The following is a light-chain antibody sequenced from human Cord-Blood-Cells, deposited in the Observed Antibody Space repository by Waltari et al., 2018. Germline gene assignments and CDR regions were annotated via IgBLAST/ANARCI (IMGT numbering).Light chain of an antibody. CDR2: GKN. CDR3: NSRDSSGNQV. Sequence: SSELTQDPAVSVALGQTVRITCQGDSLRSYYASWYQQTPGQAPVLVIYGKNNRPSGKTASLTITGAQAEDEADYYCNSRDSSGNQVFGGGTKLTVL. V-gene: IGLV3-19*01. J-gene: IGLJ3*02. CDR1: SLRSYY.